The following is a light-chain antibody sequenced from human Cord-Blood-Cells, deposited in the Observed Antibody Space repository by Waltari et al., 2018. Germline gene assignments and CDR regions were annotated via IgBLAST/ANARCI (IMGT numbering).Light chain of an antibody. V-gene: IGLV3-21*03. CDR2: DDS. CDR1: NIGSKS. CDR3: QVWDSSSDREV. J-gene: IGLJ3*02. Sequence: SYVLTQPHSVSVAPGKPARSTTGGYNIGSKSVHSYQQKPGQAPVLVVYDDSDRPSGIPERFSGSNSGNTATLPISRVDAGDEADYYCQVWDSSSDREVFGGGTKLTVL.